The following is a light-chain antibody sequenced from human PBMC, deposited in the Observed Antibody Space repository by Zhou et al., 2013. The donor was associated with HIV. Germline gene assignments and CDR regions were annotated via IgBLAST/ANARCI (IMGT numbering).Light chain of an antibody. CDR2: DAS. J-gene: IGKJ2*01. CDR1: QSIRSN. Sequence: DIIMAQSPATLSVSAGGRATLSCRASQSIRSNLAWYQHKPGQAPRLLILDASTRATGIPARFSGSGSGREFTLTINTVQSEDFAVYYCQQYNNWPYTFGQGTKLEIK. V-gene: IGKV3-15*01. CDR3: QQYNNWPYT.